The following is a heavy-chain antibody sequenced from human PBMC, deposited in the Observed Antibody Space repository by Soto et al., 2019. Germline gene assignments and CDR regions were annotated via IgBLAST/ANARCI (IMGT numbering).Heavy chain of an antibody. CDR3: ARQGYCSNTACYTVDY. D-gene: IGHD2-2*02. CDR1: GYSFTNYW. V-gene: IGHV5-51*01. J-gene: IGHJ4*02. Sequence: LGESLKISCMGSGYSFTNYWIGWVRQMPGKGLEWMGIIYPGDSNTRYSPSFQGQVTISADKSISTAYLQWSSLKASDTAMYFCARQGYCSNTACYTVDYWGQGTLVTVSS. CDR2: IYPGDSNT.